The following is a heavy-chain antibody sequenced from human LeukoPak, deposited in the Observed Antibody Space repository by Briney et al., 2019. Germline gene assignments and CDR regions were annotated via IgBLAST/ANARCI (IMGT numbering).Heavy chain of an antibody. CDR1: GFTFSSYA. D-gene: IGHD3-22*01. CDR3: AKLHGYYYDSSGYYFDH. CDR2: ISGSGGST. J-gene: IGHJ4*02. Sequence: GGSLRLSCAASGFTFSSYAMSWVRQAPGKGLEWVSAISGSGGSTYYADSVKGRFTISRDNSKNTLYLQMNSLRAEDTAVYYCAKLHGYYYDSSGYYFDHWGQGTLVTVSS. V-gene: IGHV3-23*01.